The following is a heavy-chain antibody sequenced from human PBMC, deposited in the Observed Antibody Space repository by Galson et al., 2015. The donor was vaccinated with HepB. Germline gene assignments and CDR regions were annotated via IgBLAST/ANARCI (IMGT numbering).Heavy chain of an antibody. J-gene: IGHJ6*03. D-gene: IGHD3-3*01. CDR2: ISYDGSNE. Sequence: SLRLSCAASGFSLNNYAMHWVRQAPGKGLEWVAVISYDGSNEYYADSVKGRFTISRDNSENTLFLQMNSLRPEDTAVYYCARTPYFWSFGANYMDVWGKGTTVTVSS. V-gene: IGHV3-30-3*01. CDR3: ARTPYFWSFGANYMDV. CDR1: GFSLNNYA.